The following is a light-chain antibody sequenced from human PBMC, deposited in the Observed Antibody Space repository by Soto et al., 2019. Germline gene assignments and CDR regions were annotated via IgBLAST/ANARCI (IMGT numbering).Light chain of an antibody. V-gene: IGKV3-20*01. CDR1: QSVSNNY. CDR3: QQYGSSPYT. Sequence: EIVLTQSPGTLSLSPGERATLSCRASQSVSNNYLAWYQQKPGQAPRLLIYGPSSRATGIPDRFSGSGSGTDFTLTISRLEPEDFAVYYCQQYGSSPYTFGQGTKLEIK. CDR2: GPS. J-gene: IGKJ2*01.